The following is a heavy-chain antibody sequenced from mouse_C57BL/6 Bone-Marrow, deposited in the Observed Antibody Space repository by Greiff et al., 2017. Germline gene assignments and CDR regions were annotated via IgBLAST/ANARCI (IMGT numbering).Heavy chain of an antibody. CDR1: GYTFTSYW. CDR3: AKIYYGDLYFDY. V-gene: IGHV1-64*01. Sequence: VQLQQPGAELVKPGASVKLSCKASGYTFTSYWMHWVKQRPGQGLEWIGMIHPNSGSTNYNEKFKSKATLTVDKSSSTAYMQLSSLTSEDSAVYYCAKIYYGDLYFDYWGQGTTLTVSS. CDR2: IHPNSGST. J-gene: IGHJ2*01. D-gene: IGHD2-13*01.